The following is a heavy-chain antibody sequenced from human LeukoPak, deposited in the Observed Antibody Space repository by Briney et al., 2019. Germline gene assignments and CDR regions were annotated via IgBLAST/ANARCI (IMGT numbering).Heavy chain of an antibody. CDR2: IYTSGNTNYNT. CDR1: GASICSYY. CDR3: ARDLGPVRSGWFDP. J-gene: IGHJ5*02. Sequence: PSETLSLTCTVSGASICSYYWSWIRQPAGKGLEWIGRIYTSGNTNYNTNYNPSLKSRVTMSVDTSKNHFSLKLSSVTAADTAVYYCARDLGPVRSGWFDPWGQGTLVTVSS. D-gene: IGHD3-10*01. V-gene: IGHV4-4*07.